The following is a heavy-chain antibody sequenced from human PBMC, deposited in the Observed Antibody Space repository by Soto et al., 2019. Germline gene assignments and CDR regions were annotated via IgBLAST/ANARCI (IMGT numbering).Heavy chain of an antibody. J-gene: IGHJ6*02. V-gene: IGHV5-51*02. CDR2: IYPEDSET. D-gene: IGHD2-15*01. CDR3: ARRARSGPDV. CDR1: GYSCTNYW. Sequence: PGESLKISCKGSGYSCTNYWSVWVRQMPGKDLEWIGIIYPEDSETRYSPSFQGQVTISADKSISTAYLQWSSLKASDSAIYYCARRARSGPDVWGQGTTVTVSS.